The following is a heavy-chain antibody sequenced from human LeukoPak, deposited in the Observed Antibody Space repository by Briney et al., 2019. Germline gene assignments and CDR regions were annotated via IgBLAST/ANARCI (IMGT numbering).Heavy chain of an antibody. V-gene: IGHV3-33*01. CDR1: GFIFSNSG. CDR2: IYTDGSTK. CDR3: ARNSGGRRYYFTE. Sequence: GGSLRLSCAASGFIFSNSGMHWVRQAPGKGLEWVTVIYTDGSTKYYADSVKGRFTISRDNSQNTLYQQMNSLRAEDTAVYYCARNSGGRRYYFTEWGQGTLVTVSS. D-gene: IGHD3-10*01. J-gene: IGHJ4*02.